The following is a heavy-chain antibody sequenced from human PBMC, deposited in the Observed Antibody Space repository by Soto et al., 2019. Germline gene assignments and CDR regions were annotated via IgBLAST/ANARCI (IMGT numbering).Heavy chain of an antibody. CDR1: GDSVSSYSAA. CDR3: ARGVSSSWSHDY. J-gene: IGHJ4*02. V-gene: IGHV6-1*01. Sequence: SQTLSLTCAISGDSVSSYSAAWNWIRQSPSGGLEWLGRTYYRSRFFSDYAESVKSRIIINPDTSKNQFSLQLNSVTPEDAAVYYCARGVSSSWSHDYWGQGTLVTVSS. CDR2: TYYRSRFFS. D-gene: IGHD6-13*01.